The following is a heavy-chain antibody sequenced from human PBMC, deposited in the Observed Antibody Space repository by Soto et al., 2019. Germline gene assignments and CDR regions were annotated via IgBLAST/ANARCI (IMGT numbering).Heavy chain of an antibody. CDR3: AREMGACSDSSCYPGPYDS. J-gene: IGHJ5*02. V-gene: IGHV3-48*02. Sequence: GGSLRLSCAASGFTFTSYSMNWVRQAPGQGLEWVSYITSKSTTIRYADSVKGRFTVSRDNAKNSLYLQLNSLRDEDTAVYYCAREMGACSDSSCYPGPYDSWGQGTLVTVSS. CDR2: ITSKSTTI. CDR1: GFTFTSYS. D-gene: IGHD3-16*01.